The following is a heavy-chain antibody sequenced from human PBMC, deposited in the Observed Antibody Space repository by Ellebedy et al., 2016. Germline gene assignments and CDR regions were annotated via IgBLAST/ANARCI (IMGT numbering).Heavy chain of an antibody. D-gene: IGHD3-22*01. V-gene: IGHV1-24*01. CDR1: GYTLTELS. J-gene: IGHJ3*02. CDR2: FDPEDGET. Sequence: ASVKVSXKVSGYTLTELSMHWVRQAPGKGLEWMGGFDPEDGETIYAQKFQGRVTMTEDTSTDTAYMELSSLRSEDTAVYYCATRLYYELPFTFDIWGQGTMVTVSS. CDR3: ATRLYYELPFTFDI.